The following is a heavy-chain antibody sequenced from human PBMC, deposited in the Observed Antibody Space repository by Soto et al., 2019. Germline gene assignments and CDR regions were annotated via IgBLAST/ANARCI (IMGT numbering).Heavy chain of an antibody. V-gene: IGHV3-30*18. Sequence: PGGSLRLSCAASGFTFSDHYMDWVRQAPGKGLEWVAVISYDGSNKYYADSVKGRFTISRDNSKNTLYLQMNSLRAEDTAVYYCAKDYCSGGSCYRFDPWSQGTLVTVSS. J-gene: IGHJ5*02. CDR1: GFTFSDHY. D-gene: IGHD2-15*01. CDR3: AKDYCSGGSCYRFDP. CDR2: ISYDGSNK.